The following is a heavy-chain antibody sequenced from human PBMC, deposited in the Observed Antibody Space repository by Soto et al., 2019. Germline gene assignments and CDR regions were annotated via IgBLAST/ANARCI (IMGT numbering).Heavy chain of an antibody. CDR1: GGTXISYA. V-gene: IGHV3-23*01. CDR2: ISGSGGST. CDR3: AKEEGPRYPNYHFDF. J-gene: IGHJ4*02. D-gene: IGHD3-9*01. Sequence: GLSIRVSKAVAGGTXISYAGSWVIQAPGKGLEWVSGISGSGGSTYSADSVKGRFTISRDNSKNTLYLQMNSLRAEDTAVYYCAKEEGPRYPNYHFDFRGQGTPV.